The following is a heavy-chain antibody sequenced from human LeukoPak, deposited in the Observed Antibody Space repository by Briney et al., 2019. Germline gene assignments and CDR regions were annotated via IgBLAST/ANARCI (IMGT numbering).Heavy chain of an antibody. D-gene: IGHD6-19*01. Sequence: PETLSLTCTVSGGSISSYYWSWIRQPPGKGLEWIGYIYYSGSTNYNPSLRSRVTISVDTSKNQFSLKLSSVTAADTAVYYCARTAVAGTIDYWGQGTLVTVSS. V-gene: IGHV4-59*01. J-gene: IGHJ4*02. CDR1: GGSISSYY. CDR2: IYYSGST. CDR3: ARTAVAGTIDY.